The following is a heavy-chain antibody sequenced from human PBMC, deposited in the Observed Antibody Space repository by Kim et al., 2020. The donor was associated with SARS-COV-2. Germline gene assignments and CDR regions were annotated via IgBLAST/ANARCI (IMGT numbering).Heavy chain of an antibody. CDR3: ASPRYFDWSQYYYYGMDV. D-gene: IGHD3-9*01. V-gene: IGHV4-39*01. J-gene: IGHJ6*02. Sequence: KSRVTISVDTSKNQFSLKLSSVTAADTAVYYCASPRYFDWSQYYYYGMDVWGQGTTVTVSS.